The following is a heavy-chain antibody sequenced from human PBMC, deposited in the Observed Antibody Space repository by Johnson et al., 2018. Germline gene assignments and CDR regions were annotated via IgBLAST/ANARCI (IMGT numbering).Heavy chain of an antibody. CDR2: ISSSNSYI. J-gene: IGHJ3*02. CDR1: GFTFSSYR. CDR3: VRVCGGGGGYSGAFDI. V-gene: IGHV3-21*06. Sequence: VQLLESGGGLVKPGGSLRLSCAASGFTFSSYRMNWVRQAPGKGLEWVSSISSSNSYIYHADSVKGRFTLPRDNAKNSLYLQMNRLRAADTAVDYWVRVCGGGGGYSGAFDIWGQGTMVTVAS. D-gene: IGHD2-15*01.